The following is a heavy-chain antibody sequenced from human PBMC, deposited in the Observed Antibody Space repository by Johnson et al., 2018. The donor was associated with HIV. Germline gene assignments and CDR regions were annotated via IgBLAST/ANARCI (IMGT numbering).Heavy chain of an antibody. J-gene: IGHJ3*02. CDR2: IRYDGSNK. CDR1: GFTFDDYA. Sequence: QMQLVESGGGLVQPGGSLRLSCSASGFTFDDYAMHWVRQAPGKGLEWVAFIRYDGSNKYYADSVKGRFTISRDNSKNTMYLQMNSLRAEDTAVYYCATRGTFWSGYYDAFDIWGQGTMVTVSS. CDR3: ATRGTFWSGYYDAFDI. D-gene: IGHD3-3*01. V-gene: IGHV3-30*02.